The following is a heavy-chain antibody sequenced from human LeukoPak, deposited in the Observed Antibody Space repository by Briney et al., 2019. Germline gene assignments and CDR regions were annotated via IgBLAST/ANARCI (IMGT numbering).Heavy chain of an antibody. J-gene: IGHJ4*02. CDR3: AREVPEYQLPFDY. Sequence: PGGSLRLSCAASGFSFSNYWMHWVRQGPGKGLVWVSRINSDGNSTSYADSVKGRFTISRDNAKNTLFLQMNSLRAEDTAVYYCAREVPEYQLPFDYWGQGTLVTVSS. D-gene: IGHD2-2*01. CDR1: GFSFSNYW. V-gene: IGHV3-74*01. CDR2: INSDGNST.